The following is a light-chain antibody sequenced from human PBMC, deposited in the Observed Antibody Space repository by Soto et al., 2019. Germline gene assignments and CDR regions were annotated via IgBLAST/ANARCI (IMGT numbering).Light chain of an antibody. CDR3: SSYGGTNNFVV. V-gene: IGLV2-8*01. CDR1: SSDVGGYNF. Sequence: QSALTQPPSASGSPGQSVTISCTGTSSDVGGYNFVSWYQQHPGKVPKLMIYEVTKRPSGVPDRFSGSKSGNTASLTVSGLQAEDEADYYCSSYGGTNNFVVFGGGTQLTVL. CDR2: EVT. J-gene: IGLJ2*01.